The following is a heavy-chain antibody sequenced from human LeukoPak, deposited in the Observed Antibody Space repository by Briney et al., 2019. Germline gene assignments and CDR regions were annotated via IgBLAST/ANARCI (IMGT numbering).Heavy chain of an antibody. CDR3: TSDRSGWSFDN. Sequence: GGSLRLSCAASGFTFSYAWMGWVRQAPGKGLEWVGRIKSKTDGATTDYAAPVKGRFTISRDDSKNTLDLQMNSLKTEDTAVYYCTSDRSGWSFDNWGQGTLVTVSS. D-gene: IGHD6-19*01. CDR1: GFTFSYAW. V-gene: IGHV3-15*01. CDR2: IKSKTDGATT. J-gene: IGHJ4*02.